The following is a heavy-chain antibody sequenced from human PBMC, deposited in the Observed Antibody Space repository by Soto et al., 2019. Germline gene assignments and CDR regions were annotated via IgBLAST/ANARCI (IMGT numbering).Heavy chain of an antibody. V-gene: IGHV1-69*13. Sequence: SVKVSFKASSGTFISFGISWVRQAPGQGLEWMGGIIPVFGRPNYAQRFRGRLTITADESTNTSYMELIDLTSEDTAVYYCAREASGYDFWGQGTQVTVSS. D-gene: IGHD5-12*01. CDR2: IIPVFGRP. J-gene: IGHJ1*01. CDR1: SGTFISFG. CDR3: AREASGYDF.